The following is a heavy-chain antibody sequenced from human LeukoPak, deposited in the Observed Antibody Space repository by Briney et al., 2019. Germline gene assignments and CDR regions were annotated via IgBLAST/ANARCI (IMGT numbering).Heavy chain of an antibody. J-gene: IGHJ5*02. Sequence: SVKVSCKASGGTFSSYAISWVRQAPGQGLEWMGGIIPIFGTANYAQKFQGRVTITADESTSTAYMELSSLRSEDTAVYYCARDISRYYDILTGTYNWFDPWGQGTLVTVSS. D-gene: IGHD3-9*01. V-gene: IGHV1-69*13. CDR1: GGTFSSYA. CDR2: IIPIFGTA. CDR3: ARDISRYYDILTGTYNWFDP.